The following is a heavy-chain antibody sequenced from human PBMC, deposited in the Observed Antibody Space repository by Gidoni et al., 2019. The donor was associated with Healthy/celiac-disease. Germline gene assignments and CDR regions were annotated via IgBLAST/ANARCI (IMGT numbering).Heavy chain of an antibody. V-gene: IGHV3-30*18. CDR2: ISYDGSNK. CDR3: AKDSSSGWYQRLFDY. D-gene: IGHD6-19*01. CDR1: GFTFSSYG. Sequence: QVQLVESGGGVVQPGRSLRLSCAASGFTFSSYGMHWVRQAPGKGLEWVAVISYDGSNKYYADSVKGRFTISRDNSKNTLYLQMNSLRAEDTAVYYCAKDSSSGWYQRLFDYWGQGTLVTVSS. J-gene: IGHJ4*02.